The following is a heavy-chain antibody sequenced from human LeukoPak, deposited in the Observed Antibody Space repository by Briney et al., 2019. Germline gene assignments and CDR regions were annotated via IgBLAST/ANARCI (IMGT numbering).Heavy chain of an antibody. CDR1: GDSVSSNSAA. J-gene: IGHJ4*02. V-gene: IGHV6-1*01. Sequence: SQTLSLTCAISGDSVSSNSAAWNWIRQSPSRGLEWLGRTFYRSKWYNDYAASVKSRVTVNPDTSKNQFSLQLNSVTPEDTAMYYCARETSSSTWGFAYWGQGTLVTVSS. D-gene: IGHD6-6*01. CDR3: ARETSSSTWGFAY. CDR2: TFYRSKWYN.